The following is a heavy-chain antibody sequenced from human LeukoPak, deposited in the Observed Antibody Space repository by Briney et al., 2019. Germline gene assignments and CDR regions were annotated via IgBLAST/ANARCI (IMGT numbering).Heavy chain of an antibody. Sequence: PGGSLRLSCAASGFTFSKYWMLWVRQAPGKGLESVSRINTDGTVTTYADSVKRRFTVSRDNADNTMFLQTNSVRDEDTAVYYCATKQWLAPPPGSWGQGTPVTVSS. CDR2: INTDGTVT. D-gene: IGHD6-19*01. CDR1: GFTFSKYW. V-gene: IGHV3-74*01. CDR3: ATKQWLAPPPGS. J-gene: IGHJ5*02.